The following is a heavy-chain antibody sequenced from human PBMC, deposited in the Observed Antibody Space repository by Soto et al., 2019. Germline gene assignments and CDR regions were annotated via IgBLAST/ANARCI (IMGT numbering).Heavy chain of an antibody. V-gene: IGHV4-31*03. CDR2: IYYSGSS. J-gene: IGHJ4*02. Sequence: QVQLQESGPGLVKPSQTLSLTCTVSGGSISSDGYYWSWIRQHPGKGLEWIGYIYYSGSSYYNPSLKSRVTISVDTSKNQFSLKLSSVTAADTAVYYCARADVAAVPYYFDYWGQGTLITVSS. CDR1: GGSISSDGYY. CDR3: ARADVAAVPYYFDY. D-gene: IGHD6-13*01.